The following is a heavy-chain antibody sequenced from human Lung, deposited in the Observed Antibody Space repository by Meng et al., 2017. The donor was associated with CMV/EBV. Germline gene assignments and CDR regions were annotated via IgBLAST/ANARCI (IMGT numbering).Heavy chain of an antibody. CDR1: GFTFSTHA. CDR3: ARDSRPDFFENLLTQYYCYYATDF. J-gene: IGHJ6*02. CDR2: ISYDGSSK. Sequence: LSLTCAGSGFTFSTHAIHWVRQAPGKGLEWVAVISYDGSSKDYTASVKGRFTISRDNSKKSLYLQMNSLRCEDTAVYYCARDSRPDFFENLLTQYYCYYATDFWGQGTTVTVSS. V-gene: IGHV3-30*10. D-gene: IGHD3-3*01.